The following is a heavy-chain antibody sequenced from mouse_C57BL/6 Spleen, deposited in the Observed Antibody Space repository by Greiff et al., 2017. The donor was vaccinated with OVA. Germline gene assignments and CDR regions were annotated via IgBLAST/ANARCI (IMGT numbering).Heavy chain of an antibody. J-gene: IGHJ1*03. Sequence: QVHVKQSGAELVKPGASVKISCKASGYAFSSYWMNWVKQRPGKGLEWIGQIYPGDGDTNYNGKFKGKATLTADKSSSTAYMQLSSLTSEDSAVYFCARRGYPGYFDVWGTGTTVTVSS. CDR1: GYAFSSYW. CDR3: ARRGYPGYFDV. CDR2: IYPGDGDT. V-gene: IGHV1-80*01.